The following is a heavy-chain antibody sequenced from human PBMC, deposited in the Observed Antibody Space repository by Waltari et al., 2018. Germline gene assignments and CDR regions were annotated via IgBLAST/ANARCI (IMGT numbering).Heavy chain of an antibody. D-gene: IGHD3-9*01. Sequence: QVQLQESGPGLVKPSETLSLTCAVSGYSISSGYYWGWIRQPPGKGLEWIGSIYHSGSTYYNPSLKSRVTISVDTSKNQFSLKLSSVTAADTAVYYCARSLRYFDWFPRWFDPWGQGTLVTVSS. V-gene: IGHV4-38-2*01. CDR3: ARSLRYFDWFPRWFDP. CDR1: GYSISSGYY. J-gene: IGHJ5*02. CDR2: IYHSGST.